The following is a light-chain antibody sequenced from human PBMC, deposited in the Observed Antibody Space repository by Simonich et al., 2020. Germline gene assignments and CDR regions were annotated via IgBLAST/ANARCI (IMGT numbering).Light chain of an antibody. V-gene: IGKV2D-29*02. CDR2: EVS. J-gene: IGKJ4*01. CDR1: QSLLHSDGKTY. Sequence: DIVMTQTPLSLSVTPGQPASISCKSSQSLLHSDGKTYLYWYLHKPGQSPQLLLYEVSNRFSGVPDRFSGSGSGTDFTLKISRVEAEDVGVYYCMQSIQLPLTFGGGTKVEIK. CDR3: MQSIQLPLT.